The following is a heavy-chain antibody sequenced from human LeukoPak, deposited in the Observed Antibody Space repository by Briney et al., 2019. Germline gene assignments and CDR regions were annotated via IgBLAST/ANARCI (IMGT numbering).Heavy chain of an antibody. J-gene: IGHJ3*02. CDR2: IGSGGTT. CDR3: AIRGSPNAFDM. CDR1: GFTFSSYP. Sequence: GGSLRLSCAASGFTFSSYPMSLVRQAPGKGLEWVSAIGSGGTTYYSDSVKGRFTISRDNSKNTLYLQMNGLSAEDTAVYYCAIRGSPNAFDMWGQGTMVTVSS. D-gene: IGHD1-26*01. V-gene: IGHV3-23*01.